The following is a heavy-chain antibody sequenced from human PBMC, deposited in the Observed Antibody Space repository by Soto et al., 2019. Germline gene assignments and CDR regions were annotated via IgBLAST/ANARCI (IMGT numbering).Heavy chain of an antibody. J-gene: IGHJ6*02. V-gene: IGHV3-48*02. CDR1: GFTFSSYS. D-gene: IGHD6-6*01. Sequence: GGSLRLSCAASGFTFSSYSMNWVRQAPGKGLEWVSYIISSSTIYYADSVKGRFTISRDNAKNSLYLQMNSLRDEDTAVYYCAREIAYSSSSLANYYYYYGMDVWGQGTTVTVSS. CDR2: IISSSTI. CDR3: AREIAYSSSSLANYYYYYGMDV.